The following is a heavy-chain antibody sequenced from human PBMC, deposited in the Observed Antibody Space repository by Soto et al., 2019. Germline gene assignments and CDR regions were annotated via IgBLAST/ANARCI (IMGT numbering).Heavy chain of an antibody. J-gene: IGHJ4*02. Sequence: SETLSLTCTVSGGLISSGTYYWGWIRQPPGKGLEWIGSVYYSGSTYYNPSLKSRVTISVDTSKNQFSPKLISVTAADTAMYYCARQEGYDVLSGFYLYYVDYWGQGTPVTVSS. CDR1: GGLISSGTYY. V-gene: IGHV4-39*01. CDR2: VYYSGST. CDR3: ARQEGYDVLSGFYLYYVDY. D-gene: IGHD3-3*01.